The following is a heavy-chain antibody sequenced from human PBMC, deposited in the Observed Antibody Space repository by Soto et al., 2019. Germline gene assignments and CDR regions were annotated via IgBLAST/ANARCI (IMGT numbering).Heavy chain of an antibody. J-gene: IGHJ4*02. D-gene: IGHD6-19*01. Sequence: QVQLVQSGAEVKKPGASVKVSCKASGYTFTNYDINWVRQDPGQGLEWMGWMDPNSGNTDYAQKFQGRFTITRNTSISTAYLELSSLSSEDTAVYYCARGRGWRDYCGQGTLVTVSS. CDR2: MDPNSGNT. CDR1: GYTFTNYD. V-gene: IGHV1-8*01. CDR3: ARGRGWRDY.